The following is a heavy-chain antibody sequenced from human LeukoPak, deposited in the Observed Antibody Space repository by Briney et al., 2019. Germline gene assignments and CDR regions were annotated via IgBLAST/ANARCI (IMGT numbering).Heavy chain of an antibody. CDR2: ISGSGGST. CDR1: GFTFDDYG. J-gene: IGHJ6*03. V-gene: IGHV3-23*01. CDR3: AKVGGYCTNGVCYSYYYYYYMDV. D-gene: IGHD2-8*01. Sequence: GGSLRLSCAASGFTFDDYGMSWVRQAPGKGLEWVSAISGSGGSTYYADSVKGRFTISRDNSKDTLYLQMNSLRAEDTAVYYCAKVGGYCTNGVCYSYYYYYYMDVWGKGTTVTVFS.